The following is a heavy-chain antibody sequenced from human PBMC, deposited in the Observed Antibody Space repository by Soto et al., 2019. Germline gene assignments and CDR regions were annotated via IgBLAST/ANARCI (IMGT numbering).Heavy chain of an antibody. J-gene: IGHJ6*02. CDR1: GFSLSTSGMC. CDR3: ARIPIPHHDLYGMDV. D-gene: IGHD3-3*01. CDR2: IDWDDNK. V-gene: IGHV2-70*01. Sequence: SGPTLVNPTQTLTLTCTFSGFSLSTSGMCVSWIRQPQGKALEWVALIDWDDNKYYSTSLKTRLTISKDTSKNQVVLTMTNMDPVDTATYYCARIPIPHHDLYGMDVWGYGTTVTVS.